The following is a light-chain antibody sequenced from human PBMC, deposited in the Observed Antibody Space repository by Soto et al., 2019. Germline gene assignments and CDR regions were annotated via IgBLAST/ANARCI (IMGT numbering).Light chain of an antibody. CDR3: QQYKSYPRT. J-gene: IGKJ1*01. V-gene: IGKV1-5*03. Sequence: DIQMTQSPSTLSASVGDRVTITCRASQSISSWLAWYQQKPGTAPKLLIYKASSLESGVPSRFSGSGSGTEFTLTISSLQPDDFATYYCQQYKSYPRTFGQGTKVEIK. CDR2: KAS. CDR1: QSISSW.